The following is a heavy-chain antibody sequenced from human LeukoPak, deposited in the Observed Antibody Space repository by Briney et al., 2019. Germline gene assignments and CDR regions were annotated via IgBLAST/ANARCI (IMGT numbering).Heavy chain of an antibody. CDR2: IYYSGNT. D-gene: IGHD6-6*01. CDR3: ARVAIEYSSSAGGFDY. J-gene: IGHJ4*02. Sequence: SETLSLTCTVSGDSISSSNSYWGWIRQPPGKGLEWIGSIYYSGNTYYNASLKSRVTVSVDTSKNQFSLKLSSVTAADTAVYYCARVAIEYSSSAGGFDYWGQGTLVTVSS. CDR1: GDSISSSNSY. V-gene: IGHV4-39*07.